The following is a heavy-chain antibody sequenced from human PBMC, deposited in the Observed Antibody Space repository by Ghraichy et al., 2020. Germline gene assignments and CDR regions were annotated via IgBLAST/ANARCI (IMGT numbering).Heavy chain of an antibody. CDR2: ISAGGGSA. J-gene: IGHJ5*02. CDR1: GLTFSSYA. Sequence: GGSLRLSCVASGLTFSSYAMTWVRQAPGKGLEWVSSISAGGGSAYYADSVKGRFSISRDNSKDTMYLQMNSLRAEDAAVYFCAKAWGCCSGGTCPPYNWFAPLGQGTLVTVSS. V-gene: IGHV3-23*01. D-gene: IGHD2-15*01. CDR3: AKAWGCCSGGTCPPYNWFAP.